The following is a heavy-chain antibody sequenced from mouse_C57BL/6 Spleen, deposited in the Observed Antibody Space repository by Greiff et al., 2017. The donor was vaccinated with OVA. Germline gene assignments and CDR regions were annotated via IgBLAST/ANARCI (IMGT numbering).Heavy chain of an antibody. D-gene: IGHD1-2*01. CDR3: ARDGLGGMDY. V-gene: IGHV2-6-1*01. J-gene: IGHJ4*01. CDR1: GFSLTSYG. CDR2: IWSDGST. Sequence: VQGVESGPGLVAPSQSLSITCTISGFSLTSYGVHWVRQPPGKGLEWLVVIWSDGSTTYNFALKSRLSISKDNSKSQVFLKMSSLQTDDTAMYYCARDGLGGMDYWGQGTSVTVSS.